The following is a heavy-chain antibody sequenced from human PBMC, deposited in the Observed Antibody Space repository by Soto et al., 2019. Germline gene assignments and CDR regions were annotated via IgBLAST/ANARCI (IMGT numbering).Heavy chain of an antibody. CDR1: GFTFSGSA. J-gene: IGHJ6*02. V-gene: IGHV3-73*02. Sequence: EVQLVESGGGLVQPGGSLKLSCAASGFTFSGSAMHWVRQASGKGLEWVGRIRSKANSYPTAYAASVKGRFTISRDDSKNTAYLQMNSLKTEDTAVYYCTSSALIDYYYYYGMDVWGQGTTVTVSS. D-gene: IGHD3-22*01. CDR2: IRSKANSYPT. CDR3: TSSALIDYYYYYGMDV.